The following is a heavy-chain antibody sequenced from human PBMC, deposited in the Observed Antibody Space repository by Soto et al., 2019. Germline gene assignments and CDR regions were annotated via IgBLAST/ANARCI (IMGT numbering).Heavy chain of an antibody. CDR3: SRVVANCISTSCYTGGFDP. CDR2: IYYSGST. V-gene: IGHV4-59*08. D-gene: IGHD2-2*02. CDR1: GGSIDTYY. Sequence: PSETLSLTCTISGGSIDTYYWRWIRQPPGKGLQWIGYIYYSGSTTYSPSLKSRVTISVDRSKNQFSLKLTSVTAADTAVYYCSRVVANCISTSCYTGGFDPWGQGTLVTVSS. J-gene: IGHJ5*02.